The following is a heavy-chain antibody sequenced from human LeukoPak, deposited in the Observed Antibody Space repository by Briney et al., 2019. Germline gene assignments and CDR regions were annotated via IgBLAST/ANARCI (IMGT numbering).Heavy chain of an antibody. V-gene: IGHV3-23*01. CDR3: AKDRGNYLWQKRHAFDI. J-gene: IGHJ3*02. CDR1: GFTFSRYA. D-gene: IGHD1-26*01. CDR2: ISADGGRT. Sequence: GGSLRLSCAASGFTFSRYAMSWVRLAPGKGLEWVSVISADGGRTDYADSVKGRFTISRDISKNTLYLQMSTLRVDDTAVYYCAKDRGNYLWQKRHAFDIWGQGTMVTVSS.